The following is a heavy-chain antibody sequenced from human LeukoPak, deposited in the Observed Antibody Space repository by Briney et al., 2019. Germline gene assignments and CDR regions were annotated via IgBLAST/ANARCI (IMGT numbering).Heavy chain of an antibody. D-gene: IGHD3-3*01. CDR3: AKDTGSPADAITMEDNAFDI. V-gene: IGHV3-9*01. Sequence: HPGGSLRLSCAASGFTFSSYAMSWVRQAPGKGLEWVSGISWSSGIIGYADSVKGRFTISRDNAKNSLYLQMESLRAEDTAVYYCAKDTGSPADAITMEDNAFDIWGQGTMVTVSS. CDR2: ISWSSGII. CDR1: GFTFSSYA. J-gene: IGHJ3*02.